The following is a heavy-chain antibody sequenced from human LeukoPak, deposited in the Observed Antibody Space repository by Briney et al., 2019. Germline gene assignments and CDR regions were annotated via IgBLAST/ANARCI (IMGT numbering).Heavy chain of an antibody. Sequence: SETLSLTCTVSGGSISSSSYYWGWIRQPPGKGLEWIGSIYTSGSTNYNPSLKSRVTISVDTSKNQFSLKLSSVTAADTAVYYCAREGLRYFDWPWFDYWGQGTLVTVSS. CDR1: GGSISSSSYY. CDR2: IYTSGST. V-gene: IGHV4-39*07. J-gene: IGHJ4*02. D-gene: IGHD3-9*01. CDR3: AREGLRYFDWPWFDY.